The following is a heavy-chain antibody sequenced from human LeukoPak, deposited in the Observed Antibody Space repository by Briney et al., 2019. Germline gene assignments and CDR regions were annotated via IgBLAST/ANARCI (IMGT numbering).Heavy chain of an antibody. CDR1: GGSISSYY. D-gene: IGHD2-8*01. J-gene: IGHJ4*02. CDR3: ARAHNGGFDY. V-gene: IGHV4-59*01. Sequence: SETLSLTCTVPGGSISSYYWSWIRQPPGKGLEWIGYIYYSGSTNYNPSLRSRVTISVDTSKNQFSLKLSSVTAADTALYYCARAHNGGFDYWGQGTLVTVSS. CDR2: IYYSGST.